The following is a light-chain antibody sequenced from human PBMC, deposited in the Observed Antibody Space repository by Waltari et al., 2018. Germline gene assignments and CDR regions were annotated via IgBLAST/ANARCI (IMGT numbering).Light chain of an antibody. V-gene: IGKV3-11*01. CDR2: DTS. CDR1: ESVSHY. J-gene: IGKJ4*01. Sequence: EIVLTQSPVTLSLAAGARATLSCRAKESVSHYLAWYQQKPGQSPTLLIDDTSKRATGIPGRCSGSGYGTDFTLTINNLEAEDFALYYCQHGVILPLTFGGGTKLEIK. CDR3: QHGVILPLT.